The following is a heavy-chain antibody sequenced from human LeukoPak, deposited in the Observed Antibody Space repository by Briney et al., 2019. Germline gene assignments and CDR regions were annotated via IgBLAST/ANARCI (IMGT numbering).Heavy chain of an antibody. CDR3: ARVTGYVMEDYFDY. Sequence: MPSETLSLTCTVSGGSISSYYWGWIRQPPGKGLEWIGYIYYSGSTNYNPSLKSRVTISVDTSKNQFSLRLSSVTAADTAVYYCARVTGYVMEDYFDYWGQGTLVTVSS. CDR1: GGSISSYY. V-gene: IGHV4-59*01. D-gene: IGHD6-13*01. CDR2: IYYSGST. J-gene: IGHJ4*02.